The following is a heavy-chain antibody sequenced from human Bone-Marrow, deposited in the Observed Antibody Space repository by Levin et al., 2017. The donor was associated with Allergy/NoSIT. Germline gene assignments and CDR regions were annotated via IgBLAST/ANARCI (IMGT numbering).Heavy chain of an antibody. Sequence: PGGSLRLSCAAPEFIFSTYWMTWVRQAPGKGLEWVANIKYDGSETYYVDSVKGRFTISRDNAKKSLYLQMNSLRAEDTAVYYCASGGHVDYCGRGTLVIVSS. CDR3: ASGGHVDY. V-gene: IGHV3-7*01. J-gene: IGHJ4*02. D-gene: IGHD3-16*01. CDR2: IKYDGSET. CDR1: EFIFSTYW.